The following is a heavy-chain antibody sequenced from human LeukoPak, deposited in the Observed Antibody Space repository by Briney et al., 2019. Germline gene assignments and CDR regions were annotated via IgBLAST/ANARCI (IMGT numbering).Heavy chain of an antibody. CDR1: GYTFTSYG. CDR3: ARDEYASSWYYFDY. V-gene: IGHV1-18*01. D-gene: IGHD6-13*01. J-gene: IGHJ4*02. Sequence: GASVKVSCKASGYTFTSYGISWVRQAPGQGLEWMGWISAYSGNTNYAQKLQGRVTMTTDTSTSTSYMELRSLRSDDTAVYYRARDEYASSWYYFDYWGQGTLVTVSS. CDR2: ISAYSGNT.